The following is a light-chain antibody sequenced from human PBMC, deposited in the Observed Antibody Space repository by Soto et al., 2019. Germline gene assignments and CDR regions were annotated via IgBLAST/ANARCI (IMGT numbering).Light chain of an antibody. CDR2: EVS. CDR1: SSDVGGYNY. J-gene: IGLJ2*01. CDR3: SSDTRTSAVL. Sequence: QSALTQPASVSGSPGQSITISCTGTSSDVGGYNYVSWYQQHPGKAPKLMIYEVSNRPSGVSNRFYGSKSGNTASLTISGLQAEDEADYYCSSDTRTSAVLFGVGTKLTVL. V-gene: IGLV2-14*01.